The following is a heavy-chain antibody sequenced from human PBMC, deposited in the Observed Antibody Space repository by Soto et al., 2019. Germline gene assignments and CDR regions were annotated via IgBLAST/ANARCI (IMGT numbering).Heavy chain of an antibody. Sequence: PSETLSLTCTVSGGSISSSSYYWGWIRQPPGKGLEWIGSIYYSGSTYYNPSLKSRVTISVDTSKNQFSLKLSSVTAADTAVYYCARPRYSSSWYQEPNWFDPWGQGTLVTVSS. J-gene: IGHJ5*02. D-gene: IGHD6-13*01. CDR2: IYYSGST. CDR1: GGSISSSSYY. CDR3: ARPRYSSSWYQEPNWFDP. V-gene: IGHV4-39*01.